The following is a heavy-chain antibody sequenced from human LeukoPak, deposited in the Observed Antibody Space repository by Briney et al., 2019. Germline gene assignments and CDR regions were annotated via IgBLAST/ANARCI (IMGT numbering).Heavy chain of an antibody. Sequence: PGGSLRLSCEASGFTFNTYEMNRVHKITAKGLEWVSYITSGGRTIYYADYVKGRFTISRDNAKNSLYLQTNSLRAEDTAVYYCARGGWNYVFNSWGQGTLVTVSS. CDR3: ARGGWNYVFNS. CDR1: GFTFNTYE. V-gene: IGHV3-48*03. D-gene: IGHD1-7*01. CDR2: ITSGGRTI. J-gene: IGHJ5*02.